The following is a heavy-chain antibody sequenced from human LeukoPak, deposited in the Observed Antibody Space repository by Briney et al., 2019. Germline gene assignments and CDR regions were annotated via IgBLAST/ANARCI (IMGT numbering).Heavy chain of an antibody. J-gene: IGHJ4*02. Sequence: SETLSLTCTVSGDSISSYYWSWLRQPPRKGLEWIGYIYYTGSTNYNPSLKSRVTISVDTSKNQFSLKLTSVTAADTAVYYCAKFKFSTSGPCDYWGQGTLVTVSS. V-gene: IGHV4-59*08. CDR2: IYYTGST. CDR3: AKFKFSTSGPCDY. D-gene: IGHD3-3*02. CDR1: GDSISSYY.